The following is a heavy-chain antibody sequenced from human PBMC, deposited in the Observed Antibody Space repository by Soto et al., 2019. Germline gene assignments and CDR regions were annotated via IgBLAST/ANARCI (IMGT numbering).Heavy chain of an antibody. D-gene: IGHD2-15*01. V-gene: IGHV1-69*01. Sequence: QVQLVQFGAEVKKPGSSVKVSCKASGGTFSIYTISWVRQAPGQGLEWMGGSANSAQKFQGRLTVTADESTSTVYLELSSLTSEDTAVYYCAREGPPDIAWFDPWGQGTLVSVSS. CDR1: GGTFSIYT. CDR2: GSA. J-gene: IGHJ5*02. CDR3: AREGPPDIAWFDP.